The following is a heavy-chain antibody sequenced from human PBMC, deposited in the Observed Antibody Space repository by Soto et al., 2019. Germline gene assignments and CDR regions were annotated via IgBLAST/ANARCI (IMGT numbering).Heavy chain of an antibody. CDR1: GYTFTSYD. CDR3: ARGYSGYVRRYGMDV. D-gene: IGHD5-12*01. Sequence: QVQLVQSGAEVKKPGASVKVSCKASGYTFTSYDINWVRQATGRGLEWMGWMNPDSGNTGYAQKFQGRVTMTWQTSISTVYMGLSSLRSEDTAVYYCARGYSGYVRRYGMDVWGQGTTVTVSS. CDR2: MNPDSGNT. V-gene: IGHV1-8*01. J-gene: IGHJ6*02.